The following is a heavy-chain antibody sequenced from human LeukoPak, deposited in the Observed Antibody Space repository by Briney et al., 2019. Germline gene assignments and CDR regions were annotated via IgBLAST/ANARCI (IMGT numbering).Heavy chain of an antibody. J-gene: IGHJ3*02. CDR2: ISYDGSNK. Sequence: GRSLRLSCAASGFTFSSYAMHWVRQAPGRGLEWVAVISYDGSNKYYADSVKGRFTIPRDNSKNTLYLQMNSLRAEDTAVYYCARDGLKEYSSSWYGAFDIWGQGTMVTVSS. D-gene: IGHD6-13*01. V-gene: IGHV3-30-3*01. CDR3: ARDGLKEYSSSWYGAFDI. CDR1: GFTFSSYA.